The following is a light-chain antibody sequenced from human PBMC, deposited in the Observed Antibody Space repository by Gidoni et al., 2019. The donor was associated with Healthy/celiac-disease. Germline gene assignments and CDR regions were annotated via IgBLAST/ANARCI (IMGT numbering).Light chain of an antibody. Sequence: DIQITQSPSSLSASVGDIVTIPSLASQSMSSYLNWYQQKPGKAPKLLIYAASSLQSGVPSRFSGSGSVTDFTFTISSLQPEDFATYYCQQSYSTSWTFGQGTKVEIK. J-gene: IGKJ1*01. CDR1: QSMSSY. CDR3: QQSYSTSWT. V-gene: IGKV1-39*01. CDR2: AAS.